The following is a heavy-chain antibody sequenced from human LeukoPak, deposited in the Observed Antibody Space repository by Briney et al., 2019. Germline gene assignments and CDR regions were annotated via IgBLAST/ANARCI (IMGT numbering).Heavy chain of an antibody. Sequence: SDTLSLTCTVSGGSISSSSYYWGWIRKAPGKGLEWIGSIYYSGSTYYNPSLKSRVTISVDTSKNQFSLKLSSVTAADTAVYYCARLPDYGDPSHFDYWGQGTLVTVSS. CDR1: GGSISSSSYY. D-gene: IGHD4-17*01. J-gene: IGHJ4*02. CDR2: IYYSGST. CDR3: ARLPDYGDPSHFDY. V-gene: IGHV4-39*01.